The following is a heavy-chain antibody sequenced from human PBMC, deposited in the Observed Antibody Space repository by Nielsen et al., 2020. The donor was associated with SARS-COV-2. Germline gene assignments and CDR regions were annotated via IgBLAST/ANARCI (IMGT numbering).Heavy chain of an antibody. CDR1: GFTFSSYS. V-gene: IGHV3-21*01. Sequence: GGSLRLSCAASGFTFSSYSMNRVRQAPGKGLEWVSSISSSSSYIYYADSVKGRFTISRDNAKNSLYLQMNSLRAEDTAVYYCASGPNLRGDYWGQGTLVTVSS. CDR3: ASGPNLRGDY. CDR2: ISSSSSYI. J-gene: IGHJ4*02. D-gene: IGHD2-8*01.